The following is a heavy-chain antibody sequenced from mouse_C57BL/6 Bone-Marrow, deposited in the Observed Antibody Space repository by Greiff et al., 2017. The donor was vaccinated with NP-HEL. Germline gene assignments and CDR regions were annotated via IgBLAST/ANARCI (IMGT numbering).Heavy chain of an antibody. CDR2: INPSTGGT. Sequence: VQLKQSGPELVKPGASVKISCKASGYSFTGYYMNWVKQSPEKSLEWIGEINPSTGGTTYNQKFKAKATLTVDKSSSTAYLQLKSLTSEDSAVYYCARCYGTDFDYWGQGTTLTVSS. CDR3: ARCYGTDFDY. V-gene: IGHV1-42*01. D-gene: IGHD1-1*01. J-gene: IGHJ2*01. CDR1: GYSFTGYY.